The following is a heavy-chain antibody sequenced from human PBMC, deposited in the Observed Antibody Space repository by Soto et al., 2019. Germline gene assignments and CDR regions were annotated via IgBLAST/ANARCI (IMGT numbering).Heavy chain of an antibody. V-gene: IGHV1-2*04. CDR2: INPNSGGT. CDR1: GYTLTGYY. CDR3: ARPLMVRGVLDAFDI. J-gene: IGHJ3*02. D-gene: IGHD3-10*01. Sequence: ASVKVSCKASGYTLTGYYMHWVRQAPGQGLEWMGWINPNSGGTNYAQKFQGWVTMTRDTSISTAYMELSRLRSDDTAVYYCARPLMVRGVLDAFDIWGQGTMVTVSS.